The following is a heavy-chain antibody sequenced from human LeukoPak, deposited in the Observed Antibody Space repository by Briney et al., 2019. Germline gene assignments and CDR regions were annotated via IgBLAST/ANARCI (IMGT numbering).Heavy chain of an antibody. CDR2: INLNSGGT. CDR1: GYTFTGNY. J-gene: IGHJ6*02. Sequence: RASVKVSCKASGYTFTGNYMHWVRHPPGQGLEWMGWINLNSGGTNYSQKSQSRVTMTRDTSISTAYMDLSRLRSDDTAVYYCASVHSYGYGPYYYYYGMDVWGQGTTVTVSS. CDR3: ASVHSYGYGPYYYYYGMDV. D-gene: IGHD5-18*01. V-gene: IGHV1-2*02.